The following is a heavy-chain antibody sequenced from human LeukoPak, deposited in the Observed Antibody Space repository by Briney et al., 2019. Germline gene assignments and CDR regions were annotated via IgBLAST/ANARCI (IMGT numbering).Heavy chain of an antibody. V-gene: IGHV4-59*01. CDR1: GGSISSYY. J-gene: IGHJ4*02. D-gene: IGHD6-6*01. CDR2: IYYSGST. CDR3: ARVYSSSSGVFDY. Sequence: SETLSLTCTVSGGSISSYYWSWIRQPPGKGLEWIGYIYYSGSTNYNPSLKSRVTISVDTSKNQFSLKLSSVTAADTAVYYCARVYSSSSGVFDYWGQGTLVTVSS.